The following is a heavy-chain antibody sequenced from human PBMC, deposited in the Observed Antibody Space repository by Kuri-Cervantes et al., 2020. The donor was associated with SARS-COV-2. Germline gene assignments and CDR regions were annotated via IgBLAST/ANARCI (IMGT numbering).Heavy chain of an antibody. CDR2: ISSSSSYI. CDR3: AREVTIFGAVSRGFDP. V-gene: IGHV3-21*01. CDR1: GFTFSSYS. D-gene: IGHD3-3*01. Sequence: GGSLRLSCAASGFTFSSYSMNWVRQAPGKGLEWVSSISSSSSYIYYADSVKGRFTISRDNAKNSLYLQMNSLRAEDTAVYYCAREVTIFGAVSRGFDPWGQGTLFTFS. J-gene: IGHJ5*02.